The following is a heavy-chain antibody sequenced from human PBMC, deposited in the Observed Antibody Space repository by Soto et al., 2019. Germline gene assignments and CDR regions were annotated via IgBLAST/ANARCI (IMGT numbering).Heavy chain of an antibody. CDR2: IGTHNGDT. V-gene: IGHV1-18*01. J-gene: IGHJ5*02. CDR1: GYTFNNYG. Sequence: QVQLVQSGTEVKKPGASVKVSCKASGYTFNNYGFSWVGQAPGQGLEWVGWIGTHNGDTTYAQSFQGRVTMTIDTSTTTSYMELTSLTFDDTAVYFCARDWRGAEGFDPWGQGTLVIVSS. CDR3: ARDWRGAEGFDP. D-gene: IGHD3-3*01.